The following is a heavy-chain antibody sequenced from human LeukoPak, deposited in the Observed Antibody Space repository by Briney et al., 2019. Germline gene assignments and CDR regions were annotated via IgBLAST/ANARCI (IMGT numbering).Heavy chain of an antibody. CDR2: ISSSSSTI. J-gene: IGHJ4*02. V-gene: IGHV3-48*04. CDR3: ASGDYFGLLG. Sequence: GGSLRLSCAASGFTFSSYSMNWVRQAPGKGLEWVSYISSSSSTIYYADSVKGRFTISRDNTKNSLYLQMSSLRVEDTAVYYCASGDYFGLLGWGQGTLVTVSS. D-gene: IGHD4-17*01. CDR1: GFTFSSYS.